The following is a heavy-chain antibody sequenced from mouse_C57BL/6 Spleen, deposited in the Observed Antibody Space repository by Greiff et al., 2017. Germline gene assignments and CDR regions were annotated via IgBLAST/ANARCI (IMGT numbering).Heavy chain of an antibody. V-gene: IGHV1-64*01. CDR2: IHPNSGST. D-gene: IGHD1-1*01. J-gene: IGHJ4*01. CDR3: ASGYYGSSSYAMDY. Sequence: VQLQQPGAELVKPGASVKLSCKASGYTFTSYWMHWVKQRPGQGLEWIGMIHPNSGSTNYNEKFKSKATLTVDKSSSTAYMQLSSLTSEDSAVYYCASGYYGSSSYAMDYWGQGTSVTVSS. CDR1: GYTFTSYW.